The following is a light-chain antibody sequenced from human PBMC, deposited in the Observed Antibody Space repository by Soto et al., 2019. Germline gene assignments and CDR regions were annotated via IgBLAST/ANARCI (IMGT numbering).Light chain of an antibody. V-gene: IGKV3-20*01. CDR3: RQSATSPQT. CDR1: QTVGNNY. CDR2: GAS. Sequence: EIVLTQSPGTLSLSPGERATLSCRASQTVGNNYLDWYQQKPGQAPRLVIYGASSRATVIPVRFSGSGSRTDFPLTISRLKPQDFAVYSRRQSATSPQTFGQGTKVEIK. J-gene: IGKJ1*01.